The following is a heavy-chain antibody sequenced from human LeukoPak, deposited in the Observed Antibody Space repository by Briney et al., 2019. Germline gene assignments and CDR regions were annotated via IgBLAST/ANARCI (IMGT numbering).Heavy chain of an antibody. V-gene: IGHV4-59*01. CDR2: IYYSGNT. Sequence: PSETLSLTCTVSGGSISSYYWSWIRQPPGKGLEWIGYIYYSGNTDYNPSLESRVTISVDTSKNQFSLKLSSVTAADTAIYYCARATTIVLDYWGQGILVTVSS. CDR1: GGSISSYY. CDR3: ARATTIVLDY. D-gene: IGHD3-22*01. J-gene: IGHJ4*02.